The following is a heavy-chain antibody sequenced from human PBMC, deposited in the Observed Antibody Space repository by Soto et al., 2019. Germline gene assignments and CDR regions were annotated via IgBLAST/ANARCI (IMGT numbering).Heavy chain of an antibody. CDR3: ARGTGYSSSWYIY. D-gene: IGHD6-13*01. J-gene: IGHJ4*02. V-gene: IGHV1-69*02. CDR1: GGTFSSYT. Sequence: SVKVSCKASGGTFSSYTISWVRQAPGQGLEWMGRIIPILGIANYAQKFQGRVTITADKSTSTAYMELSSLRSEDTAVYYCARGTGYSSSWYIYWGQGTLVTVSS. CDR2: IIPILGIA.